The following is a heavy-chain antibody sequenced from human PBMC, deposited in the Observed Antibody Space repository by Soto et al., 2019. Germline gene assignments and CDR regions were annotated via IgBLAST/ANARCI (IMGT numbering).Heavy chain of an antibody. CDR1: GFTFSSYA. J-gene: IGHJ4*02. CDR2: ISQNGDGT. Sequence: EVQLLESGGALVQPGGSLRLSCVASGFTFSSYAMTWVRQAPGKGLEWVAGISQNGDGTYYAGSVKGQFTISRDISKSTLLLQMNSLGAEDAAIYFCAKEGISRMSFFDHWGQGTLVTVSS. CDR3: AKEGISRMSFFDH. V-gene: IGHV3-23*01.